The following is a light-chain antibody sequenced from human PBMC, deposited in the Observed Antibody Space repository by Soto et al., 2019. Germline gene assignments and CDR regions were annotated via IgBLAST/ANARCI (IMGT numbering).Light chain of an antibody. CDR3: QQRSVWPPA. Sequence: ETVLTQSPATLSLSPGERATLSCRASRSISTYLAWYQQKPGQAPRLLIYEALNRATGIPARFSGSGSGTDFTLTISSLEPEDFAVYYCQQRSVWPPAFGLGTKVEIK. CDR1: RSISTY. V-gene: IGKV3-11*01. CDR2: EAL. J-gene: IGKJ2*01.